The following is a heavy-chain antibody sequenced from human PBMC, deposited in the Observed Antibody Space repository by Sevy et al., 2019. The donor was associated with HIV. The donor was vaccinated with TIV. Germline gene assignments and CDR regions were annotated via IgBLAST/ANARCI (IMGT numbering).Heavy chain of an antibody. V-gene: IGHV4-39*01. Sequence: SETLSLTCTVSGGSISSSSYYWGWIRQPPGKGLEWIGSIYYSGSTYYNPSLKSRVTISVDTSKNQFSLKLSSVTAADTAVYYCARRIAARRFDYWGLGTLVTVSS. CDR1: GGSISSSSYY. D-gene: IGHD6-6*01. CDR3: ARRIAARRFDY. CDR2: IYYSGST. J-gene: IGHJ4*02.